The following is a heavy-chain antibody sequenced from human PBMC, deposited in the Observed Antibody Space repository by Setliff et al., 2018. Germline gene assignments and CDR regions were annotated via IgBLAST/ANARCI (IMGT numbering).Heavy chain of an antibody. V-gene: IGHV4-38-2*02. CDR1: GYSISSGYY. Sequence: SETLSLTCTVSGYSISSGYYWGWIRQPPGKGLEWIGSIYHSGSTYYNPSLKSRFTISMDTSKNQFSLKVSSVTAADTAVYYCARSFSRREKFLLDYWGQGALVTVSS. J-gene: IGHJ4*02. CDR3: ARSFSRREKFLLDY. CDR2: IYHSGST.